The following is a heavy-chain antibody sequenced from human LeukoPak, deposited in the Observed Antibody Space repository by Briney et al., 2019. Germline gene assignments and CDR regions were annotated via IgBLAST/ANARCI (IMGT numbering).Heavy chain of an antibody. CDR1: GGSISSGSYY. J-gene: IGHJ3*02. V-gene: IGHV4-61*02. Sequence: PSQTLSLTCTVSGGSISSGSYYWSWIRQPAGKGLEWIGRIYTSGSTNYNPSLKSRVTMSVDTSKNQFSLKLSSVTAADTAVYYCARVFPGIDAFDIWGQGTMVTVSS. D-gene: IGHD3-10*01. CDR3: ARVFPGIDAFDI. CDR2: IYTSGST.